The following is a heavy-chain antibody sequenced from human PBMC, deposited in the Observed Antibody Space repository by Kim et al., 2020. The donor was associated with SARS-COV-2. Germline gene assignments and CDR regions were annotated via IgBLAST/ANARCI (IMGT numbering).Heavy chain of an antibody. Sequence: GGSLRLSCAASGFTFGDYAMHWVRQAPGKGLEWVSGISWNSGSIGYADSVKGRFTISRDNAKNSLYLQMNSLRAEDTALYYCAKNGYSSGWYGAFDIWGQGPMVTVSS. J-gene: IGHJ3*02. D-gene: IGHD6-19*01. V-gene: IGHV3-9*01. CDR3: AKNGYSSGWYGAFDI. CDR1: GFTFGDYA. CDR2: ISWNSGSI.